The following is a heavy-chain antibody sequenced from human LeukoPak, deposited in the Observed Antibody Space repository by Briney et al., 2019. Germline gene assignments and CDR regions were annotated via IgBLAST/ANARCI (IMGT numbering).Heavy chain of an antibody. D-gene: IGHD4-17*01. CDR2: ISYDGSNK. Sequence: SLRLSCAASGFTFSSYGMHWVRQAPGKGLEWVAVISYDGSNKYYADSVKGRFTISRDNSKNTLYLQMNSLRAEDTAVYYCAKDYGDYSYWYFDLWGRGTLVTVSS. J-gene: IGHJ2*01. CDR3: AKDYGDYSYWYFDL. V-gene: IGHV3-30*18. CDR1: GFTFSSYG.